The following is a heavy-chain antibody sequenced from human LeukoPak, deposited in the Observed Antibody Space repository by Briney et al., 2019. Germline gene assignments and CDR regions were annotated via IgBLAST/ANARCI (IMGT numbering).Heavy chain of an antibody. CDR3: AKYYYDRSVGLFDY. J-gene: IGHJ4*02. D-gene: IGHD3-22*01. V-gene: IGHV5-51*01. CDR2: IYPDDSDT. CDR1: GYRFTDYW. Sequence: GESLKISCKGSGYRFTDYWIGWVRQMPGKGLEWMGIIYPDDSDTRYSPSFQGQVTISADKYISTAYLQWSSLRASDTAMYYCAKYYYDRSVGLFDYWGQGTLVTVSS.